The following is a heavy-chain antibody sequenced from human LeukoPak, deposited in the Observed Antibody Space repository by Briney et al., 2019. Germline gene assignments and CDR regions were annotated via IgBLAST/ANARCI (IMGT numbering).Heavy chain of an antibody. CDR2: ISGSGGST. CDR3: AKVLLGFRAYGMDV. J-gene: IGHJ6*02. D-gene: IGHD2-8*02. V-gene: IGHV3-23*01. Sequence: GGSLRLSCAASGFTFSSYAMSWVRQAPGKGLEWVSAISGSGGSTYYADSVKGRFTISRDNSKNTLYLQMNSLRAEGTAVYYCAKVLLGFRAYGMDVWGQGTTVTVSS. CDR1: GFTFSSYA.